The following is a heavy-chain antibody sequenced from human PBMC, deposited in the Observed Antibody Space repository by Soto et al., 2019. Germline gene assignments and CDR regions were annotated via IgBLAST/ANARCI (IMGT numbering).Heavy chain of an antibody. D-gene: IGHD3-16*01. Sequence: GGSLRLSCAVSGFTVRSNYMSWVRQAPGKGLEWVSIIYSSGNTYYADSVKGRFTMSRDTSNNTVFLQMSSLRAEDTAVYYCARVSSPFGYWGQGTLVTVPQ. CDR2: IYSSGNT. J-gene: IGHJ4*02. CDR1: GFTVRSNY. V-gene: IGHV3-53*01. CDR3: ARVSSPFGY.